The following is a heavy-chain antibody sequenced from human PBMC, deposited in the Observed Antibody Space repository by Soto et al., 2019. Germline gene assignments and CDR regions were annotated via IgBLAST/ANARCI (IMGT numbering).Heavy chain of an antibody. CDR3: AKDHWGGFDY. CDR1: GFTFSTYA. J-gene: IGHJ4*02. Sequence: EVQLLESGGGLVQPGESLRLSCAASGFTFSTYAMNWVRQAPGKGLEWVSLITGSSVATYYADSVRGRFTISRDNSNNALYLHMNSRRAEDTAVYYCAKDHWGGFDYWGQGTPVTVSS. CDR2: ITGSSVAT. D-gene: IGHD3-16*01. V-gene: IGHV3-23*01.